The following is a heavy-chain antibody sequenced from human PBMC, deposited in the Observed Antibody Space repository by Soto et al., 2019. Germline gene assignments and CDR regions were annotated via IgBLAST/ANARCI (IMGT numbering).Heavy chain of an antibody. CDR3: ARGPRYQLLHYYYYMDV. J-gene: IGHJ6*03. D-gene: IGHD2-2*01. Sequence: SVKVSCKASGGTFSSYTISWVRQAPGQGLEWMGRIIPILGIANYAQKFQGRVTITADKSTSTAYMELSSLRSEDTAVYYCARGPRYQLLHYYYYMDVWGKGTTVTVSS. CDR2: IIPILGIA. V-gene: IGHV1-69*02. CDR1: GGTFSSYT.